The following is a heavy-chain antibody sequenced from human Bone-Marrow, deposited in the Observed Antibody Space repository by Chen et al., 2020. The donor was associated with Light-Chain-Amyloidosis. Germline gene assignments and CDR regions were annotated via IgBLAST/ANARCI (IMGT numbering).Heavy chain of an antibody. CDR3: ARSYSAYDPRAAFDF. V-gene: IGHV4-31*03. CDR1: GGSISSSGHY. Sequence: QVQLQESGPGLVKTSQTLSLTCTVSGGSISSSGHYWSWIRQPPGKGLEWMGFIYYSGTTYYNPSLKNRITISLDTSKNQFSLKLSAVTAADTAVYYCARSYSAYDPRAAFDFWGQGTKVTVSS. J-gene: IGHJ3*01. CDR2: IYYSGTT. D-gene: IGHD5-12*01.